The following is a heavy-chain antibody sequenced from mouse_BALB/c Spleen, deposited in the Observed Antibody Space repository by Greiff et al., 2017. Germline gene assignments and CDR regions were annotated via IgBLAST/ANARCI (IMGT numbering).Heavy chain of an antibody. V-gene: IGHV5-6-4*01. CDR3: TRDGGKRGAMDY. CDR1: GFTFSSYT. D-gene: IGHD2-1*01. CDR2: ISSGGSYT. Sequence: DVQLVESGGGLVKPGGSLKLSCAASGFTFSSYTMSWVRQTPEKRLEWVATISSGGSYTYYPDSVKGRFTISRDNAKNTLYLQMSSLKSEDTAMYYCTRDGGKRGAMDYWGQGTSVTVSS. J-gene: IGHJ4*01.